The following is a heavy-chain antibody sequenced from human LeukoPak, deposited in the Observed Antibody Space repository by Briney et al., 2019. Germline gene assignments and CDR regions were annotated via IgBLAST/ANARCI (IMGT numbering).Heavy chain of an antibody. CDR3: AKAYDTLEADYYYYYMDV. J-gene: IGHJ6*03. CDR2: IRYDGSNK. Sequence: PGGSLRLSCAASGFTFSSYGMHWVRQAPGKGLEWVAFIRYDGSNKYYADSVKGRFTISRDNSKNTLYLQMNSLRAEDTAVYYCAKAYDTLEADYYYYYMDVWGKGTTVTVSS. V-gene: IGHV3-30*02. CDR1: GFTFSSYG. D-gene: IGHD3-9*01.